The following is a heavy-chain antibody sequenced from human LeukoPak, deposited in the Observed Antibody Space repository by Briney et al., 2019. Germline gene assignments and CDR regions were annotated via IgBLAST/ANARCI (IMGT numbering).Heavy chain of an antibody. Sequence: QSGRSLRLSCAASGFTFSTFGMHWVRHAPGKGLEWVAVISYDASNKYYADSVKGRFTISRDNSKNTMYLQMNSLRAEDTAVYYCAKITGPKSQPYYFDYWGQGTLVTVSS. V-gene: IGHV3-30*18. CDR1: GFTFSTFG. CDR2: ISYDASNK. CDR3: AKITGPKSQPYYFDY. D-gene: IGHD3-16*01. J-gene: IGHJ4*02.